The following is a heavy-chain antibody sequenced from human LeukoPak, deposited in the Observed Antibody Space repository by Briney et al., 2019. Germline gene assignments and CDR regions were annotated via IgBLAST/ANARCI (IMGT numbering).Heavy chain of an antibody. CDR1: GYTFTSYD. D-gene: IGHD2-21*01. V-gene: IGHV1-8*03. J-gene: IGHJ4*02. Sequence: ASVKVSCKASGYTFTSYDINWVRQATGQGLEWMGWMNPNSGNTGYAQKFQGRVTITRNTSISTAYMELSSLRSEDTAVYYCARDHGGGGLRGFDYWGQGTLVTVSS. CDR3: ARDHGGGGLRGFDY. CDR2: MNPNSGNT.